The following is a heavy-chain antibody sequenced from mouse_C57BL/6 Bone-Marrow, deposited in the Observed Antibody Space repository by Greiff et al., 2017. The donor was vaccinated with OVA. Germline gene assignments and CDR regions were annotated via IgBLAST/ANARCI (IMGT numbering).Heavy chain of an antibody. Sequence: DVMLVESGGGLVKPGGSLKLSCAASGFTFSSYAMSWVRQTPEKRLEWVATISDGGSYTYYPDNVKGRFTISRDNAKNNLYLQMSHLKSEDTAMYYCARDRTYYSNWYAMDYWGHGTSVTVSS. CDR2: ISDGGSYT. D-gene: IGHD2-5*01. J-gene: IGHJ4*01. CDR1: GFTFSSYA. CDR3: ARDRTYYSNWYAMDY. V-gene: IGHV5-4*01.